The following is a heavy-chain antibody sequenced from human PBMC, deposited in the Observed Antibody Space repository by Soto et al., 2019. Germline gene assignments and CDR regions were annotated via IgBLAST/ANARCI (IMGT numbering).Heavy chain of an antibody. CDR2: IDWDDDK. V-gene: IGHV2-70*04. D-gene: IGHD2-21*01. J-gene: IGHJ4*02. CDR1: GFSLSTSGMR. Sequence: SGPTLVNPTQPHTLTCTFSGFSLSTSGMRVSWIRQPPGKALEWLARIDWDDDKFYSTSLKARLAISKDTSKNQVVLTMTNMDPVDTAKYYCARIQGGGAYYDSWGQGTLVTVSS. CDR3: ARIQGGGAYYDS.